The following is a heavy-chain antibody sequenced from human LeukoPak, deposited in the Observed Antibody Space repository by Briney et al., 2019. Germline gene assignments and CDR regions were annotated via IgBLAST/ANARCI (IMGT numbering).Heavy chain of an antibody. J-gene: IGHJ6*02. D-gene: IGHD2-15*01. V-gene: IGHV3-48*03. CDR2: ISNPGGDI. CDR1: GFSFRTYE. Sequence: GGSLRLSCAASGFSFRTYEMNWVRQAPGKGLEWVSYISNPGGDIYYADSVKGRFSISRDNAKNSLYLQMSSLRAEDTAVYYCAREGVDVGPSGYYYGMDVWGQGTTVTVSS. CDR3: AREGVDVGPSGYYYGMDV.